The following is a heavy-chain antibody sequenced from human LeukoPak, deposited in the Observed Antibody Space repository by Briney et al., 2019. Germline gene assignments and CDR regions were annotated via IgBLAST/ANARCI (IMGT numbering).Heavy chain of an antibody. Sequence: PGGSLRLSCAASGPTVSSNYMSWVRQAPGKGLEWVSLIYSGGSTYYADSVKGRFTISRDNSKNTLYLQMNSLRAEDTAVYYCARNSYSSGWYNWFDPWGQGTLVTVSS. D-gene: IGHD6-19*01. J-gene: IGHJ5*02. CDR3: ARNSYSSGWYNWFDP. CDR1: GPTVSSNY. V-gene: IGHV3-66*01. CDR2: IYSGGST.